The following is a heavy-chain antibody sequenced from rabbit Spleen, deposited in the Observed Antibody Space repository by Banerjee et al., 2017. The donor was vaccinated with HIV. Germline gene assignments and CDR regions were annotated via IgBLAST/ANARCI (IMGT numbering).Heavy chain of an antibody. Sequence: QEQLVESGGGLVQPEGTLTLTCKASGFTLSSYWMSWVRQAPGKGLEWIGTIYTGSSSTDYASWVNGRFTISRNTNQNTVTLQVTSLTAADTATYFCASTNSYLYFNLWGPGTLVTVS. CDR3: ASTNSYLYFNL. J-gene: IGHJ4*01. CDR1: GFTLSSYW. V-gene: IGHV1S47*01. D-gene: IGHD6-1*01. CDR2: IYTGSSST.